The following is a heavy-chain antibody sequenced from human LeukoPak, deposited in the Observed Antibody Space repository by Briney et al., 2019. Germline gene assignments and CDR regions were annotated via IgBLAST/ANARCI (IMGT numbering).Heavy chain of an antibody. CDR3: FGWGV. D-gene: IGHD3-10*01. Sequence: PSETLSLTCAVYGGSFSGYYWSWIRQPPGKGPEWIGEINHSGSTNYNPSLKSRVTISVDTSKNQSSLKLSSVTAADTAVYYCFGWGVWGQGTLVTVSS. CDR2: INHSGST. J-gene: IGHJ1*01. V-gene: IGHV4-34*01. CDR1: GGSFSGYY.